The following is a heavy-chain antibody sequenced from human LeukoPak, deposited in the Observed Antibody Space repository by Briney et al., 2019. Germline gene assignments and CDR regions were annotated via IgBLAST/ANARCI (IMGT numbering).Heavy chain of an antibody. V-gene: IGHV3-23*01. CDR1: GFTFDDYA. D-gene: IGHD6-13*01. CDR2: ISGSGGST. CDR3: AKLHSSSWYEIDY. J-gene: IGHJ4*02. Sequence: GGSLRLSCAASGFTFDDYAMHWVRQAPGKGLEWVSAISGSGGSTYYADSVKGRFTISRDNSKNTLYLQMNSLRAEDTAVYYCAKLHSSSWYEIDYWGQGTLVTVSS.